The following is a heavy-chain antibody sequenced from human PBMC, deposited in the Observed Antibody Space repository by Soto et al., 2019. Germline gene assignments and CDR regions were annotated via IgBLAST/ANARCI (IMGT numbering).Heavy chain of an antibody. CDR1: GFTLSAYW. D-gene: IGHD6-13*01. CDR3: ARDVSPGSSSLYLDAFDI. Sequence: EVQLEESGGDLVQPGGSLRLSCAASGFTLSAYWMTWVRQAPGKGLEWVANINRDGSKKSYLDSVRGRFTISRDNVGNSLYLQMDSLRADDTALYYCARDVSPGSSSLYLDAFDIWGQGTRVTVPS. CDR2: INRDGSKK. J-gene: IGHJ3*02. V-gene: IGHV3-7*05.